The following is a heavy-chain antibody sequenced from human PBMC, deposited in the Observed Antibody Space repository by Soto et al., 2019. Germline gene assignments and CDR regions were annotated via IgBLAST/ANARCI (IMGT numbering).Heavy chain of an antibody. CDR1: GFTFSSYG. Sequence: GGSLRLSCAASGFTFSSYGMHWVRQAPGKGLEWVSGISGSGDRTYCADSVKGRFTISRDNFKNTLYLQMNSLRPEDTALYYCVKRDRYSRSSYSDYWGRGTLVTVSS. V-gene: IGHV3-23*01. CDR3: VKRDRYSRSSYSDY. CDR2: ISGSGDRT. J-gene: IGHJ4*02. D-gene: IGHD6-6*01.